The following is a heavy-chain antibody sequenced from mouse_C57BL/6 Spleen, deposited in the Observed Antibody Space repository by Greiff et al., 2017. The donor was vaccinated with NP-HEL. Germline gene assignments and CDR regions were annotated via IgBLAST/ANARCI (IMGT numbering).Heavy chain of an antibody. CDR1: GYTFTSYG. CDR2: IYPRSGNT. J-gene: IGHJ2*01. Sequence: QVQLKQSGAELARPGASVKLSCKASGYTFTSYGISWVKQRTGQGLEWIGEIYPRSGNTYYNEKFKGKATLTADKSSSTAYMELRSLTSEDSAVYFCARWGPTETAQATGYWGQGTTLTVSS. D-gene: IGHD3-2*02. V-gene: IGHV1-81*01. CDR3: ARWGPTETAQATGY.